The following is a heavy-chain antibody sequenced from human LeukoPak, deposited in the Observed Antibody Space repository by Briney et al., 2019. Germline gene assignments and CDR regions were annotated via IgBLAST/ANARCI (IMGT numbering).Heavy chain of an antibody. CDR2: IYDSAST. Sequence: SHRLFLTCTVSGGSIRSGCVDTSWIRRARGKGLESPRKIYDSASTYFLRSVKSRDPISVDTSKNQFSLKLNSVTAADSAVYYCAKYVVVVVATTLFYFYYWGQGALVTVSS. CDR1: GGSIRSGCVD. J-gene: IGHJ4*02. V-gene: IGHV4-31*03. D-gene: IGHD2-15*01. CDR3: AKYVVVVVATTLFYFYY.